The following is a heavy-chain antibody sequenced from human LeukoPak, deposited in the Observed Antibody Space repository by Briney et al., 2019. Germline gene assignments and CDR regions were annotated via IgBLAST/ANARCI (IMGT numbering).Heavy chain of an antibody. CDR2: INTDGSST. CDR1: GFTFSSYW. V-gene: IGHV3-74*01. CDR3: ARGDSSGYSDLDY. J-gene: IGHJ4*02. D-gene: IGHD3-22*01. Sequence: PGGSLRLSCAASGFTFSSYWMHWVRHAPGKGLVWVSRINTDGSSTSYADSVKGRFTISRDNAKNTLYLQMNSLRAEDTAVYYCARGDSSGYSDLDYWGQGTLVTVSS.